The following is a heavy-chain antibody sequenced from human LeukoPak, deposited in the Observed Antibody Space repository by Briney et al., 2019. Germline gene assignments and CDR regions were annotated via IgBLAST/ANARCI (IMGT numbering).Heavy chain of an antibody. CDR1: GGSVSSYY. CDR3: ARFHSGPSGWYVLWYFDL. CDR2: IYNSENT. J-gene: IGHJ2*01. Sequence: PSETLSLTCTVPGGSVSSYYWSWIRQPPGKGLEWIGYIYNSENTKYNSSLESRVTISVDTSKNQFFLKLSSVTAADTAVYYCARFHSGPSGWYVLWYFDLWGRGTLVTVSS. V-gene: IGHV4-4*09. D-gene: IGHD6-19*01.